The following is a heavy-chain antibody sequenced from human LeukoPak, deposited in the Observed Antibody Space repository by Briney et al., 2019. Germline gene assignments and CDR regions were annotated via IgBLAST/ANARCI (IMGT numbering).Heavy chain of an antibody. Sequence: PGGSLRLSCAASGFTFSSYAMHRVRQTPGKGLEYVSAISSNGGSTYYANSVKGRFTISRDNSKNTLYLQMGSLRAEDMAVYYCARLTGGSYADYWGQGTLVTVSS. CDR3: ARLTGGSYADY. CDR1: GFTFSSYA. CDR2: ISSNGGST. J-gene: IGHJ4*02. V-gene: IGHV3-64*01. D-gene: IGHD1-26*01.